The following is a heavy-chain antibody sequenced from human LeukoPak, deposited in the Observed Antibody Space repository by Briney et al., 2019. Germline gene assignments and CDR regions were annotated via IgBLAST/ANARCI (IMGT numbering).Heavy chain of an antibody. J-gene: IGHJ6*03. V-gene: IGHV3-7*01. D-gene: IGHD3-16*01. CDR2: IKQDGSEK. CDR3: ARSVSLGSPNYYYYYMDV. CDR1: GFTFSSYW. Sequence: GGSLRLSCAASGFTFSSYWMSWVRQAPGKGLEWVANIKQDGSEKYYVDSVKGRFTISRDNAKNSLYLQMNSLRAEDTAVYYCARSVSLGSPNYYYYYMDVWGKGTTVTVSS.